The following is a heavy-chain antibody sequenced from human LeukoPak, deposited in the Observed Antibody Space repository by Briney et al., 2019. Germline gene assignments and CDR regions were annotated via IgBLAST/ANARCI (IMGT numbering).Heavy chain of an antibody. CDR1: GFTLSSYS. Sequence: GGSLRLSCAASGFTLSSYSMNWVRQAPGKGLEWVSYFSTSSSHIYYADSVKGRFTISRDNVKNSLYLQMNSLRVEDTAVYYCARSSGYYYYYMDVWGEGTTVTVSS. J-gene: IGHJ6*03. D-gene: IGHD3-10*01. V-gene: IGHV3-21*01. CDR3: ARSSGYYYYYMDV. CDR2: FSTSSSHI.